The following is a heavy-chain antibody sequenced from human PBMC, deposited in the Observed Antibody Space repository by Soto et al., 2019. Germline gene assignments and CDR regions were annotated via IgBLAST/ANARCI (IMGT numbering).Heavy chain of an antibody. CDR3: AKGEITYYDFWSGYDAFDI. J-gene: IGHJ3*02. Sequence: PGGSLRLSCAASGFTFSSYSMNWVRQAPGKGLEWVAVISYDGSNKYYADSVKGRFTISRDNSKNTLYLQMNSLRAEDTAVYYCAKGEITYYDFWSGYDAFDIWGQGTMVTVSS. D-gene: IGHD3-3*01. CDR1: GFTFSSYS. CDR2: ISYDGSNK. V-gene: IGHV3-30*18.